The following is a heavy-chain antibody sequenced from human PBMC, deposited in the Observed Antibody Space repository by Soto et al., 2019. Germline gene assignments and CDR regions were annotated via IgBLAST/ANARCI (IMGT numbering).Heavy chain of an antibody. D-gene: IGHD3-9*01. CDR3: ARGAYDILTGPNWFDP. CDR2: IYHSGST. Sequence: SETLSLTCAVSGGSISSGGYSWSWILQPPGKGLEWIGYIYHSGSTYYNPSLKSRVTISVDRSKNQFSLKLSSVTAADTAVYYCARGAYDILTGPNWFDPWGQGTLVTVSS. V-gene: IGHV4-30-2*01. CDR1: GGSISSGGYS. J-gene: IGHJ5*02.